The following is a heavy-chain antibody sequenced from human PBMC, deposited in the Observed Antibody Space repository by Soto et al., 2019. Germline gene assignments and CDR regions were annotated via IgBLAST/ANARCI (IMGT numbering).Heavy chain of an antibody. CDR1: GFTFTSYA. J-gene: IGHJ4*02. V-gene: IGHV3-64D*06. D-gene: IGHD6-6*01. CDR2: ISSNGGDT. Sequence: GGSLRLSCAASGFTFTSYAMNWVRQAPGKGLELVSAISSNGGDTYYADSVKGRFAISRDNSKNTLYLQMSSLRAEDTALYYCVKEGYICISSYGQFDYWGQGALVTVSS. CDR3: VKEGYICISSYGQFDY.